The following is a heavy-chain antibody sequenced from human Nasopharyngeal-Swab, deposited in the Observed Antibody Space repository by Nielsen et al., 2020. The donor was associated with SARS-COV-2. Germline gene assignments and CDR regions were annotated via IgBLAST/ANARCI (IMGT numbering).Heavy chain of an antibody. J-gene: IGHJ2*01. CDR2: IYHSGST. Sequence: RQAPGKGLEWIGYIYHSGSTYYNPSLKSRVTISVDRSKNQFSLKLSSVTAADTAVYYCARVSTDLGIFGVVISYWYFDLWGRGTLVTVSS. CDR3: ARVSTDLGIFGVVISYWYFDL. V-gene: IGHV4-30-2*01. D-gene: IGHD3-3*01.